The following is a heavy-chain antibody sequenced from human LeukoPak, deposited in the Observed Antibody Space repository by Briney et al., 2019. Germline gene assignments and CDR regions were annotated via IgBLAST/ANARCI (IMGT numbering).Heavy chain of an antibody. CDR1: GYTFTGYY. CDR2: INPNSGST. CDR3: ASYFSCSVCSCYSVLLPKPICFDY. D-gene: IGHD2-15*01. J-gene: IGHJ4*02. Sequence: GASVKVSCKASGYTFTGYYMNWVRQAPGQGLEWMGRINPNSGSTNYAQKFQGRVTMTRDTSTSTAYMELSSLRSDDTAVYYCASYFSCSVCSCYSVLLPKPICFDYWGQGTLVTVSS. V-gene: IGHV1-2*06.